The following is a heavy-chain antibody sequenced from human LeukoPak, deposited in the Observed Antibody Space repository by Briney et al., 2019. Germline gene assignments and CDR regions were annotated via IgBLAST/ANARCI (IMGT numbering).Heavy chain of an antibody. Sequence: GGSLRLSCAASGFTVSSNYMSWVRQAPGKGLEWGAVIYSGGSKYYADSVKGRFTISRDNAETSLYLQMNSLRAEDTDVYYCARDRLAGLGIWGQGTLVTVSS. CDR1: GFTVSSNY. CDR2: IYSGGSK. J-gene: IGHJ4*02. D-gene: IGHD6-19*01. V-gene: IGHV3-53*01. CDR3: ARDRLAGLGI.